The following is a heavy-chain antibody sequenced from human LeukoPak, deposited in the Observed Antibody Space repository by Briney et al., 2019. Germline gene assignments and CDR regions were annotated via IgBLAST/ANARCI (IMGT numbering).Heavy chain of an antibody. D-gene: IGHD3-10*01. CDR2: ISYDGSNK. CDR1: GFTFSNYW. V-gene: IGHV3-30*18. CDR3: AKGEWFGELLPYGMDV. J-gene: IGHJ6*02. Sequence: PGGSLRLSCAAAGFTFSNYWMHWVRQAPGKGLEWVAVISYDGSNKYYADSVKGRFTISRDNSKNTLYLQMNSLRAEDTAVYYCAKGEWFGELLPYGMDVWGQGTTVTVSS.